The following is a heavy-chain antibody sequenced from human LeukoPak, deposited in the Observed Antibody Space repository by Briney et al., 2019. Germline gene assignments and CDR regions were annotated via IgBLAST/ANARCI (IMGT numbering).Heavy chain of an antibody. Sequence: PSETLSLTCTVSGGSVVSSTYYWGWIRQPPGKGLEWIAGINYSGSIYYNPSLKSRVTISVDTSKNQFSLKLSSVTAADTAVYFCARRLGGSGTYYFDYWGQGTLVTVSS. V-gene: IGHV4-39*01. CDR1: GGSVVSSTYY. CDR2: INYSGSI. D-gene: IGHD3-10*01. J-gene: IGHJ4*02. CDR3: ARRLGGSGTYYFDY.